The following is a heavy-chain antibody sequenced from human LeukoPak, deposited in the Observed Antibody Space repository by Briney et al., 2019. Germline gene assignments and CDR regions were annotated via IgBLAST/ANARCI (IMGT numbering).Heavy chain of an antibody. CDR2: INHSGST. CDR1: GGSFSGYY. J-gene: IGHJ4*02. Sequence: PSETLSLTCAVYGGSFSGYYWSWIRQPPGKGLEWIGEINHSGSTNYNPSLKSRVTISVDTSKNQFSLKLSSVTAADTAVYYCARWVTGTTGNFDYWGQGTLVTVSS. V-gene: IGHV4-34*01. D-gene: IGHD1-7*01. CDR3: ARWVTGTTGNFDY.